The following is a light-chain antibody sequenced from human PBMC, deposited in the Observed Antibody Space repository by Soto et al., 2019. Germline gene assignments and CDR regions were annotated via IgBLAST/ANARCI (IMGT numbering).Light chain of an antibody. CDR3: QHRSNWPLT. Sequence: IPLTPSPSSLSSYVGDIVTISCRASQSITKYLNWYQHRPGKAPKLLIYTASTLQSGVPSRFRGSGSGTDFTLTISSLEPEDFAVYYCQHRSNWPLTFGGGAKVDTK. CDR2: TAS. V-gene: IGKV1-39*01. J-gene: IGKJ4*01. CDR1: QSITKY.